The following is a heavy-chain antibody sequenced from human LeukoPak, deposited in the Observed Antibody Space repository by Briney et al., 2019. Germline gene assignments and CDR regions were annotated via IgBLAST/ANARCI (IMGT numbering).Heavy chain of an antibody. CDR3: AREYYGSGSYYNVGY. CDR2: INWNGGRT. V-gene: IGHV3-20*04. CDR1: GFTFDDYG. J-gene: IGHJ4*02. D-gene: IGHD3-10*01. Sequence: GGSLRLSCAASGFTFDDYGMSWVRQVPGKGLEWVSGINWNGGRTGYADSVKGRFTISRDNAKKSLYVQMNSLRAEDTALSYCAREYYGSGSYYNVGYWGQGTLVTVSS.